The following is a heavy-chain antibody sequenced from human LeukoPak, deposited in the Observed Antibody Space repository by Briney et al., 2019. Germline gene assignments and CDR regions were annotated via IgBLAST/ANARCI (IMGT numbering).Heavy chain of an antibody. CDR3: ARQFGSGWYKYYFDY. D-gene: IGHD6-19*01. CDR2: IYYSGST. Sequence: KPSETLSLTCTVSGGSISRSNYYWGWIRQPPGKGLEWIGSIYYSGSTYYNPSLKSRVTISVDTSKNQFSLKLSSVTAADTAVYYCARQFGSGWYKYYFDYWGQGTLVTVSS. CDR1: GGSISRSNYY. J-gene: IGHJ4*02. V-gene: IGHV4-39*01.